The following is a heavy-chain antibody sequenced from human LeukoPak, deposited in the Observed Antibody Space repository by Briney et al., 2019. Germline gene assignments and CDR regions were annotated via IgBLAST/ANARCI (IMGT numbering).Heavy chain of an antibody. Sequence: ASVKVSCKASGGTFSSYAISWVRQXPGQXXXWMGRIIPILGIANYAQKFQGRVTITADKSTSTAYMELSSLRSEDTAVYYCARDLGELLPPDYWGQGTLVTVSS. CDR1: GGTFSSYA. CDR3: ARDLGELLPPDY. D-gene: IGHD1-26*01. CDR2: IIPILGIA. V-gene: IGHV1-69*04. J-gene: IGHJ4*02.